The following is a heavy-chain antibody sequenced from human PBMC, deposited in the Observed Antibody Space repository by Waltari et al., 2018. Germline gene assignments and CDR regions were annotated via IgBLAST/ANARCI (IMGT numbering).Heavy chain of an antibody. CDR1: GGSFSGYY. V-gene: IGHV4-34*01. D-gene: IGHD3-10*01. J-gene: IGHJ6*02. Sequence: QVQLQQWGAGLLKPSETLSLTCAVYGGSFSGYYWSWLRQPPGRGLEVIGEINHSGSTNYNPSLKSRVTISVDTSKNQFSLKLSSVTAADTAVYYCARSKYYYGSGSYYSVSYYYYGMDVWGQGTTVTVSS. CDR3: ARSKYYYGSGSYYSVSYYYYGMDV. CDR2: INHSGST.